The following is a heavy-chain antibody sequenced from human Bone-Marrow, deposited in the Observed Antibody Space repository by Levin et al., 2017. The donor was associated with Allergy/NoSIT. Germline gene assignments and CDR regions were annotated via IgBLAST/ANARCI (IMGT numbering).Heavy chain of an antibody. Sequence: GESLKISCAASGFTFSDYYMSWIRQAPGKGLEWVSYISSSGSTIYYADSVKGRFTISRDNAKNSLYLQMNSLRAEDTAVYYCARDGLWWDSYFDYWGQGTLVTVSS. CDR2: ISSSGSTI. CDR1: GFTFSDYY. CDR3: ARDGLWWDSYFDY. V-gene: IGHV3-11*01. J-gene: IGHJ4*02. D-gene: IGHD2-21*01.